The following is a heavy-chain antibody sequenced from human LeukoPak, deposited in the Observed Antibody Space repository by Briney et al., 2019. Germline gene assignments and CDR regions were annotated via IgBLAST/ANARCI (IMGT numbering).Heavy chain of an antibody. CDR1: GYTFTTYA. D-gene: IGHD6-13*01. CDR3: ARERIAAAGTGFDY. J-gene: IGHJ4*02. V-gene: IGHV1-2*02. CDR2: INPNSGGT. Sequence: ASVKVSCKASGYTFTTYAMNWVRQAPGQGLEWMGWINPNSGGTNYAQKFQGRVTMTRDTSISTAYMELSRLRSDDTAVYYCARERIAAAGTGFDYWGQGTLVTVSS.